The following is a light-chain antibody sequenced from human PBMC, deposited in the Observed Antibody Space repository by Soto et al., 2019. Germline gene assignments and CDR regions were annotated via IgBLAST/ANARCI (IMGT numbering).Light chain of an antibody. V-gene: IGKV1-8*01. CDR3: QHYLNYPIT. CDR2: GAS. J-gene: IGKJ5*01. Sequence: ASRMAQSPSALSASIGDTVTISCRASQDIGSVLAWYQQKPGTAPKVLISGASDLHGGVPSRFSGSGSRTDFTLTITHLQSEDFATYYCQHYLNYPITFGQGTRLEI. CDR1: QDIGSV.